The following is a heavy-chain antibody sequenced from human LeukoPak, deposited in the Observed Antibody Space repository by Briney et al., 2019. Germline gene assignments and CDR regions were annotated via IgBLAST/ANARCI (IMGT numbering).Heavy chain of an antibody. J-gene: IGHJ5*02. Sequence: ASVKVSCKASGYTFISFGISWVRQAPGQGLEWVGWISTYNGNTNFAQKLQGRIIMATDTSTSTAYMELRRLRSDDTAIYYCASTPGYYDVSAYLDPWGQGTLVTVSS. CDR3: ASTPGYYDVSAYLDP. CDR2: ISTYNGNT. D-gene: IGHD3-22*01. V-gene: IGHV1-18*01. CDR1: GYTFISFG.